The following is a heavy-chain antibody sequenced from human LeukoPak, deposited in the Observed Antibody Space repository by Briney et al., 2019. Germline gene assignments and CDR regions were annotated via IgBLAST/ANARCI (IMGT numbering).Heavy chain of an antibody. CDR2: IYSGGST. Sequence: GGSLRLFCAASGFTVSSNYMSWVRQAPGKGLEWVSVIYSGGSTYYADSVKGRFTISGDNSKNTVYLQMNSLRAEDTALYYCAKGGVYGDYYFDYWGQGTLVTVSS. V-gene: IGHV3-53*01. D-gene: IGHD4-17*01. CDR3: AKGGVYGDYYFDY. CDR1: GFTVSSNY. J-gene: IGHJ4*02.